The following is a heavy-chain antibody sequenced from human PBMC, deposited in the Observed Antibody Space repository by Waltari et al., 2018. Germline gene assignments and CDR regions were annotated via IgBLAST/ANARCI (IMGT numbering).Heavy chain of an antibody. Sequence: QLQLQESGPGLVKPSETLSLTCTVSGGSISSSSYYWGWIRQPPGKGLEWIGSIYYSGSTSYNPSLKSRVTISVATSKNQFSLKLSSVTAADTAVYYCARYPYDFWSGSRDWFDPWGQGTLVTVSS. V-gene: IGHV4-39*01. CDR3: ARYPYDFWSGSRDWFDP. J-gene: IGHJ5*02. D-gene: IGHD3-3*01. CDR2: IYYSGST. CDR1: GGSISSSSYY.